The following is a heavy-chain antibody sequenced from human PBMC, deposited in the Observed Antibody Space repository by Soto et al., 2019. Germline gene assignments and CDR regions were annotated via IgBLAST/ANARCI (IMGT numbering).Heavy chain of an antibody. D-gene: IGHD1-26*01. CDR2: ISYDGSNK. J-gene: IGHJ4*02. CDR3: AKDHSGSYGPGRN. CDR1: GFTFSSYG. Sequence: QVQLVESGGGVVQPGRSLRLSCAASGFTFSSYGMHWVRQAPGKGLEWVAVISYDGSNKYYADSVKGRFTISRDNSKNTLYLQMNSLRAEDTAVYYCAKDHSGSYGPGRNWGQGTLVTVSS. V-gene: IGHV3-30*18.